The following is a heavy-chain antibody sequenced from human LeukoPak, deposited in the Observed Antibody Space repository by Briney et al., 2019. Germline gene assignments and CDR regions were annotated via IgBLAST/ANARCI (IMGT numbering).Heavy chain of an antibody. Sequence: PGGSLRLSCAASGFTFSSYSMNWVRQAPGKGLEWVSSISSSSSYIYYADSVKGRFTISRDNAKNSLYLQMNSLRAEDTAVYYCASGPDYYDSGSYLPSWGQGTLVTVSS. CDR1: GFTFSSYS. CDR2: ISSSSSYI. D-gene: IGHD3-10*01. CDR3: ASGPDYYDSGSYLPS. J-gene: IGHJ5*02. V-gene: IGHV3-21*01.